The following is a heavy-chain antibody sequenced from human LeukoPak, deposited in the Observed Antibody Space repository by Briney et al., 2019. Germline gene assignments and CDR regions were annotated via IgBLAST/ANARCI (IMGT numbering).Heavy chain of an antibody. CDR3: ARSIIGTRSKFDY. Sequence: PSETLSLTCTVSGGSISSGDYYWSWIRQPPGKGLEWIGYIYYSGSTNYNPSLKSRVTISLDTSKNQFALKLSSVTAADTAVYYCARSIIGTRSKFDYWGQGTLVTVSS. CDR1: GGSISSGDYY. D-gene: IGHD1/OR15-1a*01. CDR2: IYYSGST. V-gene: IGHV4-30-4*01. J-gene: IGHJ4*02.